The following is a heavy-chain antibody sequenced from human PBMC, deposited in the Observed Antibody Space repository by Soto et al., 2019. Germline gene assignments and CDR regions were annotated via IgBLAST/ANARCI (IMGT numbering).Heavy chain of an antibody. CDR1: VLTFSSLA. CDR3: TSGGGLLRSGWYKHYFDD. Sequence: EVQLLESGGGLVQPGGSLRLSCEASVLTFSSLAMTWVRQAPGKGLEWVSSFADGGSHPNYADSVKGRFTISRDNSRKTLYLQMSSLRADDTAVYYCTSGGGLLRSGWYKHYFDDWGQGTLVTVSS. J-gene: IGHJ4*02. CDR2: FADGGSHP. V-gene: IGHV3-23*01. D-gene: IGHD6-19*01.